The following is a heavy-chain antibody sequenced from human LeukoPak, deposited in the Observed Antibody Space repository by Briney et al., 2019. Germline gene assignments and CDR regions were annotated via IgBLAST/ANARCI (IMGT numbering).Heavy chain of an antibody. V-gene: IGHV6-1*01. J-gene: IGHJ4*02. CDR1: GDSVSSNSAA. Sequence: SQTLSLTCAISGDSVSSNSAAWNWIRQSPSRGLEWLGRTYYRSKWYNDYAVSVKSRITINPDTSKNQFSLQLNSVTPEDTAVYYCARGPLEASSWFPSFDYWGQGTLVTVSS. D-gene: IGHD6-13*01. CDR2: TYYRSKWYN. CDR3: ARGPLEASSWFPSFDY.